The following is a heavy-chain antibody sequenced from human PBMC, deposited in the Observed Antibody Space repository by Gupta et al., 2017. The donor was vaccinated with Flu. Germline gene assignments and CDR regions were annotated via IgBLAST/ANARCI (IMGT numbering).Heavy chain of an antibody. Sequence: MNWVRQAPGKGLDWVSSISSSSTYIYYVDSVKGRFTISRDNAKNALFLQMNSRRAEDTAVYYCARETEEAFDIWGQGTVVTVS. D-gene: IGHD2-21*02. CDR2: ISSSSTYI. J-gene: IGHJ3*02. V-gene: IGHV3-21*01. CDR3: ARETEEAFDI.